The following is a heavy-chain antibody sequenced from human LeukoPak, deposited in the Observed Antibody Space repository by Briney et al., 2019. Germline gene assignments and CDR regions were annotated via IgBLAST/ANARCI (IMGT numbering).Heavy chain of an antibody. Sequence: ASVKVSCKASGYTFTSYYMHWVRQAPGQGLEWMGLINPTGGSTGYAQKFQGSVTMTRDMSTSTDYMELSSLRSEDTAIYYCARDNSVGDNAWWFDPWGQGTLVTVSS. V-gene: IGHV1-46*01. CDR1: GYTFTSYY. D-gene: IGHD1-26*01. CDR2: INPTGGST. CDR3: ARDNSVGDNAWWFDP. J-gene: IGHJ5*02.